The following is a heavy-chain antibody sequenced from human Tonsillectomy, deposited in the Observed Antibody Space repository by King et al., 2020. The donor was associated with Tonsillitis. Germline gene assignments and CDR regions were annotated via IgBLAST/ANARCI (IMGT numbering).Heavy chain of an antibody. J-gene: IGHJ5*01. CDR3: ARGGALDRQLWAPPLDS. D-gene: IGHD3-16*01. Sequence: VQLQQWGAGLLKPSETLSLTCGVDGGSFSGYYWSWIRQPPGKGLEWIGEINCAGGTRYNPSLRSRVSMSADTSKNPLSRKVRAVTGADTGLYFCARGGALDRQLWAPPLDSWGQGTLVTVSS. V-gene: IGHV4-34*01. CDR2: INCAGGT. CDR1: GGSFSGYY.